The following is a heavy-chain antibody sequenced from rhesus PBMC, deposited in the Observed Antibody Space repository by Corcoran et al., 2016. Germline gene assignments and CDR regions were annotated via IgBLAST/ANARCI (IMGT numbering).Heavy chain of an antibody. V-gene: IGHV4-160*01. CDR2: ILGRTGSN. J-gene: IGHJ6*01. D-gene: IGHD6-13*01. CDR3: ARSYSGWQNYHGVDF. Sequence: QVQLQESGPGLVKPSETLSLTCAVSGGSINPYYWAWIRQAPGKGMEWIGRILGRTGSNDYNPSLNSRVTSSTDTSKSHLSLRLSVVTAADTAYYYCARSYSGWQNYHGVDFWGQGVVVTVSS. CDR1: GGSINPYY.